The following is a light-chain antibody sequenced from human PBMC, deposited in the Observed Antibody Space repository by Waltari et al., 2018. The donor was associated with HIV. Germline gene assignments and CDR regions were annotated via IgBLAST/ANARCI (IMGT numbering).Light chain of an antibody. CDR1: KLGDKY. V-gene: IGLV3-1*01. CDR3: QAWDSRRV. J-gene: IGLJ2*01. Sequence: SYELTQPPSVSVSPGQTASITSSGDKLGDKYACWYQQKPCQSPVLVIYQDSKRPSGIPERFSGSNSGNTATLTISGTQAMDEADYYCQAWDSRRVFGGGTKLTVL. CDR2: QDS.